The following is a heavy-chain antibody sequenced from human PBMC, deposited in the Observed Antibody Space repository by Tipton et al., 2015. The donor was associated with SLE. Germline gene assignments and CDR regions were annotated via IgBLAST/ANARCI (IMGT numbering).Heavy chain of an antibody. V-gene: IGHV4-61*09. CDR2: IYTSGST. Sequence: TLSLTCTVSGGSISSSSYYWGWIRQPPGKGLEWIGYIYTSGSTNYNPSLKSRVTISVDTSKNQFSLKLSSVTAADTAVYYCARDLTSYNWFDPWGQGTLVTVSS. CDR1: GGSISSSSYY. J-gene: IGHJ5*02. D-gene: IGHD6-6*01. CDR3: ARDLTSYNWFDP.